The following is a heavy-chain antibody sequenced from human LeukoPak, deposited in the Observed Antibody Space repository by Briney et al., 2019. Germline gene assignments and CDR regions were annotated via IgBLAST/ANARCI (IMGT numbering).Heavy chain of an antibody. J-gene: IGHJ5*02. Sequence: RASVKVSCKASGYTFTSYDINWVRQATGQGLEWMGWMNPNSGNTGYAQKFQGRVTMTRNTSISTAYMELSSLRSEDTAVYYCARDFNRDGDPAFDPWGQGTLVTVSS. CDR3: ARDFNRDGDPAFDP. CDR2: MNPNSGNT. D-gene: IGHD2/OR15-2a*01. CDR1: GYTFTSYD. V-gene: IGHV1-8*01.